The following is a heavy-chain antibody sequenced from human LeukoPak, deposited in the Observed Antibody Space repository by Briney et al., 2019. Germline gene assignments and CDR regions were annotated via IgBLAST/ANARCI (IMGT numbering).Heavy chain of an antibody. D-gene: IGHD3-22*01. CDR3: ARDNGYDSSGYYERYYYYYGMDV. CDR2: IRSSSET. Sequence: GGSLRLSCAASGFIFSQYSMNWVRQAPGKGLEWVSHIRSSSETFYADSVKGRFTISRDNAKNSLYLQMNSLRAEDTAVYYCARDNGYDSSGYYERYYYYYGMDVWGQGTTVTVSS. CDR1: GFIFSQYS. V-gene: IGHV3-48*04. J-gene: IGHJ6*02.